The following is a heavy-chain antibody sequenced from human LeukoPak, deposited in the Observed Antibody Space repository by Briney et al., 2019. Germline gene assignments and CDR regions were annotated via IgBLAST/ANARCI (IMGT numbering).Heavy chain of an antibody. Sequence: ASVKVSCKASGGTFGSYAISWVRQAPGQGLEWMGRIIPILGIANYAQKFQGRVTITADKSTSTAYMELSSLRSEDTAVYYCARDSVSSGYYLGWFDPWGQGTLVTVSS. J-gene: IGHJ5*02. CDR1: GGTFGSYA. CDR2: IIPILGIA. D-gene: IGHD3-22*01. V-gene: IGHV1-69*04. CDR3: ARDSVSSGYYLGWFDP.